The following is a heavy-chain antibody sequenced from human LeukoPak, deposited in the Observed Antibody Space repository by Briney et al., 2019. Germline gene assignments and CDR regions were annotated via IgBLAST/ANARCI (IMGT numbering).Heavy chain of an antibody. J-gene: IGHJ4*02. CDR1: GGSISSGSYY. Sequence: PSETLSLTCTVSGGSISSGSYYWNWIRQPPGKGLEWIGSIYYSGSTYYNPSLKSRVTMSVDTSKNQFSLKLSSVTAADTAVYYCARGANSGYDRGPFDFWGQGTLVTVSS. CDR2: IYYSGST. D-gene: IGHD5-12*01. CDR3: ARGANSGYDRGPFDF. V-gene: IGHV4-39*07.